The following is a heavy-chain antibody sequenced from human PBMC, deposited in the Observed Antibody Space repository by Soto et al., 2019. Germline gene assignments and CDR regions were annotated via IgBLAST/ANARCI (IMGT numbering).Heavy chain of an antibody. J-gene: IGHJ1*01. CDR1: GGSISIYC. D-gene: IGHD3-3*01. CDR3: ASLVSRFGVVSTSYFQH. V-gene: IGHV4-59*01. Sequence: PSDTLSLTCTVSGGSISIYCWSWIRQPPGKGLEWIGYIYYSGSTNYNPSLKSRVTISVDTSKNQFSLKLSSVTAADTAVYYCASLVSRFGVVSTSYFQHWGQGTLVTVS. CDR2: IYYSGST.